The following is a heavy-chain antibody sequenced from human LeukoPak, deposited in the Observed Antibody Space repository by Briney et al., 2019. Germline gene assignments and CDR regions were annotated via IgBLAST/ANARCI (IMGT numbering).Heavy chain of an antibody. V-gene: IGHV4-39*01. Sequence: KTSETLSLTCAVYGGSFSSYYWGWIRQPPGKGLEWIGSIYYSGSTYYNPSLKSRVTISVDTSKNQFSLKLSSVTAADTAVYYCARHRDWQGGPSYFDYWGQGTLATVSS. CDR1: GGSFSSYY. J-gene: IGHJ4*02. D-gene: IGHD2-15*01. CDR3: ARHRDWQGGPSYFDY. CDR2: IYYSGST.